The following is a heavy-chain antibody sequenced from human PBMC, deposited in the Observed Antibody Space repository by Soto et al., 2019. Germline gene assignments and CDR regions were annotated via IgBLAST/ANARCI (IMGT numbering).Heavy chain of an antibody. Sequence: KPGGSLRLSCAASGFTFSSYAMSWVRQAPGKGLEWVSAISGSGGSTYYADSVKGRFTISRDNSKNTLYLQMNSLRAEDTAVYYCAKVGLYGDYVGYYYYMDVWGKGTTVTVSS. CDR3: AKVGLYGDYVGYYYYMDV. CDR1: GFTFSSYA. V-gene: IGHV3-23*01. J-gene: IGHJ6*03. CDR2: ISGSGGST. D-gene: IGHD4-17*01.